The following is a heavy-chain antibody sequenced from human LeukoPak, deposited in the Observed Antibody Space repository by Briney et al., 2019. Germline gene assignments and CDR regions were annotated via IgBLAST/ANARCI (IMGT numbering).Heavy chain of an antibody. CDR2: IYSGGST. V-gene: IGHV3-66*01. CDR3: ARKLVAAFDI. J-gene: IGHJ3*02. Sequence: GSLRLSCAVSGFTVSSNYMSWVRQAPGKGLEWVSVIYSGGSTCYADSVKGRFTIFRDNSKNTLYLQMNTLRAEDTAVYYCARKLVAAFDIWGQGTMVTVSS. D-gene: IGHD3-10*01. CDR1: GFTVSSNY.